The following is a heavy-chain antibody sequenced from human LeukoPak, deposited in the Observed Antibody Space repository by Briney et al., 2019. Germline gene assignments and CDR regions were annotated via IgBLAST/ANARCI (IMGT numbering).Heavy chain of an antibody. D-gene: IGHD5-24*01. CDR2: IYSGGST. Sequence: GGSLRLSCAASGFTVGSNYMSWVRQAPGKGLEWVSVIYSGGSTYYADSVKGRFTISRDNSKNTLYLQMNSLRAEDTAVYYCASADSAGRGGYYFLGDWGQGTLITVSS. CDR1: GFTVGSNY. V-gene: IGHV3-66*02. J-gene: IGHJ4*02. CDR3: ASADSAGRGGYYFLGD.